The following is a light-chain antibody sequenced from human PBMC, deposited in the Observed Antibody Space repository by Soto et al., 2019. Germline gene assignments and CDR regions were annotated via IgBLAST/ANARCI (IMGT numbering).Light chain of an antibody. V-gene: IGLV1-40*01. Sequence: QSVLTQPPSVSGAPGQRVTISCTRSSSNIGAGYDVHWYQQLPGTAPKLLIYGNSNRPSGVPDRFSGSKSGTSASLAITGLQAEDEADYYCQSYDSSLSGYVFGTGTKVTVL. CDR2: GNS. CDR3: QSYDSSLSGYV. CDR1: SSNIGAGYD. J-gene: IGLJ1*01.